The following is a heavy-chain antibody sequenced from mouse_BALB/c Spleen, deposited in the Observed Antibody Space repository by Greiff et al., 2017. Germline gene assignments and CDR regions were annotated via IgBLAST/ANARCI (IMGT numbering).Heavy chain of an antibody. CDR3: ASSLRRGAMDY. Sequence: EVKLQESGPGLVKPSQSLSLTCTVTGYSITSDYAWNWIRQFPGNKLEWMGYISYSGSTSYNPSLKSRISITRDTSKNQFFLQLNSVTTEDTATYYCASSLRRGAMDYWGQGTSVTVSS. CDR2: ISYSGST. V-gene: IGHV3-2*02. CDR1: GYSITSDYA. J-gene: IGHJ4*01. D-gene: IGHD1-2*01.